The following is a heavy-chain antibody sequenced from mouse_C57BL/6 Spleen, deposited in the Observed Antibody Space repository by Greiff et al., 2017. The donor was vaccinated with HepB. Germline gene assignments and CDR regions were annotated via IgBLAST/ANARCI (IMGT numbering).Heavy chain of an antibody. J-gene: IGHJ3*01. Sequence: VKLVESGAELMKPGASVKLSCKAPGYTFTGYWIEWVKQRPGHGLEWIGEILPGSGSTNYNEKFKGKATFTADTSSNTAYLQLSSLTTEAAAIYYCARGYYDYDAWFAYWGQGTLVTVSA. V-gene: IGHV1-9*01. CDR1: GYTFTGYW. CDR3: ARGYYDYDAWFAY. CDR2: ILPGSGST. D-gene: IGHD2-4*01.